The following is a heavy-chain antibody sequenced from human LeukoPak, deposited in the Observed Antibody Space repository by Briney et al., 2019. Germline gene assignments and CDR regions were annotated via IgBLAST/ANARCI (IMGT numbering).Heavy chain of an antibody. Sequence: GRSLRLSCAASGFTFSNYAMHWVRQAPGKGLEWVAVISYDGSNKYYADSVKGRFTISRDNSKNTLYLQMNSLRAEDTAVYYCAKDGRGSSWVWYYFDYWGQGTLVTVSS. CDR2: ISYDGSNK. J-gene: IGHJ4*02. CDR3: AKDGRGSSWVWYYFDY. D-gene: IGHD1-26*01. V-gene: IGHV3-30-3*01. CDR1: GFTFSNYA.